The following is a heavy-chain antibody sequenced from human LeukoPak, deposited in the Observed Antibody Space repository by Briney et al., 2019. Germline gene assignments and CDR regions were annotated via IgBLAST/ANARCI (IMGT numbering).Heavy chain of an antibody. D-gene: IGHD3-10*01. Sequence: PSETLSLTCAVYGGSFSGYYWSWIRQPPGKGLEWIGEINHSGSTNYNPSLKSRVTISVDTSKNQFSLKLSSVTAADTAVYYCARGSMVRGVIQYSWFDPWGQGTLVTVSS. CDR3: ARGSMVRGVIQYSWFDP. CDR1: GGSFSGYY. CDR2: INHSGST. V-gene: IGHV4-34*01. J-gene: IGHJ5*02.